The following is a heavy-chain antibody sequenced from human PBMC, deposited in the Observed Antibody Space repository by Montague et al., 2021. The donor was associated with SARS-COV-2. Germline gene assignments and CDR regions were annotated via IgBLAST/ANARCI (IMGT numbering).Heavy chain of an antibody. CDR1: GGFISSGGYY. CDR3: ARDPINRITIFGVVTRGWYFDL. CDR2: IYYSGXT. Sequence: TLSLTCTVSGGFISSGGYYWSWIRQHPGKVLEWSGFIYYSGXTXYXXXXKXRATISVDTSKNQFSLKLSSVTAADTAVYYCARDPINRITIFGVVTRGWYFDLWGRGTLVTVSS. J-gene: IGHJ2*01. D-gene: IGHD3-3*01. V-gene: IGHV4-31*03.